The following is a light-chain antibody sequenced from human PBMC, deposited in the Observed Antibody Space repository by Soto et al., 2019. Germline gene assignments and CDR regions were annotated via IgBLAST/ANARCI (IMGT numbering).Light chain of an antibody. V-gene: IGKV1-9*01. CDR2: AAS. CDR3: QQLNSYST. J-gene: IGKJ5*01. CDR1: QGIYSY. Sequence: DIQLTQSPSFLSASVGDRVTITCRASQGIYSYLAWYQQKPGKAPKLLIYAASTLQSGVPSRFSGSGSGTDFTLTISSLQPEDFATYYCQQLNSYSTFGQGTRLEIK.